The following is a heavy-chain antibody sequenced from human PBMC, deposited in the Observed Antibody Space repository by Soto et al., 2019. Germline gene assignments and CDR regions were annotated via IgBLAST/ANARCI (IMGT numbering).Heavy chain of an antibody. V-gene: IGHV1-46*01. J-gene: IGHJ4*02. CDR1: GYDFFKYN. Sequence: QVQLVQSGAEVKKPGASVKVSCKTSGYDFFKYNMHWVRQAPGQGLEWMGVINPNGGYTRHAQKFQDGVIMTRDTSSKIVYMELSGLTSADTAMYYCTRADSDVVILPDVRPLFDLWGQGALVTVSS. CDR2: INPNGGYT. D-gene: IGHD2-21*02. CDR3: TRADSDVVILPDVRPLFDL.